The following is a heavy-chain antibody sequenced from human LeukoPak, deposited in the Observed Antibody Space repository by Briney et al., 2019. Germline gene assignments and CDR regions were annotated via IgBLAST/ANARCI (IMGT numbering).Heavy chain of an antibody. Sequence: SETLSLTCTVSGGSISGYYWSWIRQPPGKGLEWIGYIYYSGSTNYNPSLKSRVTISVDTSKNQFSLKLSSVTAADTAVYFCARHHIRAGGPAPLCENWGQGPLVTVSS. J-gene: IGHJ4*02. CDR1: GGSISGYY. V-gene: IGHV4-59*08. CDR2: IYYSGST. CDR3: ARHHIRAGGPAPLCEN. D-gene: IGHD6-13*01.